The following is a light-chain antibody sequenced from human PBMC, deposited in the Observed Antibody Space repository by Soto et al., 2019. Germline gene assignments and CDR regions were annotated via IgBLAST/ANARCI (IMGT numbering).Light chain of an antibody. V-gene: IGLV2-14*01. J-gene: IGLJ1*01. CDR3: SSYTISSRLYV. CDR2: DVS. CDR1: SSDDGGYNY. Sequence: QSALTQPASVSGSPGQSITISCTGTSSDDGGYNYVSWYQQHPGKAPKLMIYDVSNRPSGVSNRFPGSKSGNTASLTISGLQAEDEADYYCSSYTISSRLYVFGNGTKPTVL.